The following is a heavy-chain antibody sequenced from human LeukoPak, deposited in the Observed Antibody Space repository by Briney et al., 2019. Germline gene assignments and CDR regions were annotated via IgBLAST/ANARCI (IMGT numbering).Heavy chain of an antibody. CDR1: GFSVSNYY. J-gene: IGHJ4*02. Sequence: PGGSLSLSCAASGFSVSNYYMSWVRQAPGKGLEWVSVIYSGGNTYYTDSVKGRFTISRDNSKNTVFLQMNSLRVEDTAVYYCARELSQIVWGGLDYGGQGTLVSVSS. CDR3: ARELSQIVWGGLDY. CDR2: IYSGGNT. D-gene: IGHD2-21*01. V-gene: IGHV3-53*01.